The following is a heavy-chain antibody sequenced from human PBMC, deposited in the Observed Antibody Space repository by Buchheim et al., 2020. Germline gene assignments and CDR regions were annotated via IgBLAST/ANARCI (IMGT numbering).Heavy chain of an antibody. Sequence: QVQLVQSGAEVKKPGATVKVSCKASGYTFTGYYMHWVRQAPGEGLEWMGWITPISGGTKYAQKFQGRVTMTRDTSISTAYMELNSLRSDDTAVYYCARVYGGDYYYYGMDVWGQGTT. D-gene: IGHD4-23*01. J-gene: IGHJ6*02. CDR1: GYTFTGYY. CDR3: ARVYGGDYYYYGMDV. CDR2: ITPISGGT. V-gene: IGHV1-2*02.